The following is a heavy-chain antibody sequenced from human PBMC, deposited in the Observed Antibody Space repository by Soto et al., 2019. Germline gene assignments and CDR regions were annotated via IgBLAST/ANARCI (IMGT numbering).Heavy chain of an antibody. V-gene: IGHV5-51*01. CDR3: ATRAEYYDFWSGYYGA. CDR2: IYPSDSDT. Sequence: LKISCKGSGYSFSTSWIGWVRQMSGKGLEWMGTIYPSDSDTRYSPSFQGQVIISADKSTSTAYLQWRSLKASDTAMYYCATRAEYYDFWSGYYGAWGQGTLVTVSS. J-gene: IGHJ5*02. D-gene: IGHD3-3*01. CDR1: GYSFSTSW.